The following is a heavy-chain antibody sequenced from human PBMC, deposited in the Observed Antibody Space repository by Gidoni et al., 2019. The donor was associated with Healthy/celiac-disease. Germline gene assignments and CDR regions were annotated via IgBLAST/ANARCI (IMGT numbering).Heavy chain of an antibody. Sequence: QLQLQESGPGLVKPSETLSLTCPLSGGSISRSSYYWGWIRQPPGKGLEWIGSIYYSGSTSYNPSLKSRVTISVDTSKNQFSLKLSSVTAADTAVYYCASQPSDCGGDCYSDFDYWGQGTWSPSPQ. V-gene: IGHV4-39*01. D-gene: IGHD2-21*02. CDR3: ASQPSDCGGDCYSDFDY. CDR1: GGSISRSSYY. CDR2: IYYSGST. J-gene: IGHJ4*02.